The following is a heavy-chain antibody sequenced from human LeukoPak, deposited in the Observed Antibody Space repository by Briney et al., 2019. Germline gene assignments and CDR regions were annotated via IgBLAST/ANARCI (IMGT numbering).Heavy chain of an antibody. Sequence: GGTLRLSCAASGFTFSSYAMSWVRQAPGKGLEWVSAISGSGGSTYYADSVKGRFTISRDNSKNTLYLQMNSLRAEDTAVYYCAKTVTTVTTVYYYYYMDVWGKGTTVTVSS. D-gene: IGHD4-17*01. CDR2: ISGSGGST. J-gene: IGHJ6*03. CDR3: AKTVTTVTTVYYYYYMDV. V-gene: IGHV3-23*01. CDR1: GFTFSSYA.